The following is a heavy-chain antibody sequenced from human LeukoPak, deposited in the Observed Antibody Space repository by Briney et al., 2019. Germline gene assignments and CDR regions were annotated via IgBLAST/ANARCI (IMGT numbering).Heavy chain of an antibody. Sequence: ASVKVSCKASGYTFTSYYMHWVRQAPGQGLEWMGVINPSGGSTSYAQKFQGRVTMTRDMSTSTVYMELSSLRSEDTAVYYCARQPGNYDYVWGSYRPLDYWGQGTLVTVSS. D-gene: IGHD3-16*02. CDR3: ARQPGNYDYVWGSYRPLDY. CDR1: GYTFTSYY. CDR2: INPSGGST. V-gene: IGHV1-46*01. J-gene: IGHJ4*02.